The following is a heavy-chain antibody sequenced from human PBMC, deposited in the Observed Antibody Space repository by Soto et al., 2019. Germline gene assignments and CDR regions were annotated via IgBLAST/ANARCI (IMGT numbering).Heavy chain of an antibody. CDR3: ARHVHTILRYFDWSIPGTQTIYYYGMDV. V-gene: IGHV5-51*01. CDR1: GYSFTSYW. CDR2: IYPGDSDT. D-gene: IGHD3-9*01. Sequence: PGESLKISCKGSGYSFTSYWIGWVRQMPGKGLEWMGIIYPGDSDTRYSPSFQGQVTISADKSISTAYLQWSSPKASDTAMSYCARHVHTILRYFDWSIPGTQTIYYYGMDVWGQGNTVTVSS. J-gene: IGHJ6*02.